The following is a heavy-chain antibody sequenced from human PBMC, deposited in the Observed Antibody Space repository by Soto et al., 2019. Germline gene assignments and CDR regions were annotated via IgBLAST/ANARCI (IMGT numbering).Heavy chain of an antibody. V-gene: IGHV3-23*01. Sequence: EVQLLDSGGGLVQPGGSLRLSCAASGFTFSNYAMTWVRQGPGKGLEWVSGISGSGGRSYYADSVKGQFTISRDNSKSTLYLQMNSLRAEDTAVYYCSKAYFVWSSEQTYYFDDWGQGTLVTVAS. J-gene: IGHJ4*02. CDR1: GFTFSNYA. D-gene: IGHD3-16*01. CDR3: SKAYFVWSSEQTYYFDD. CDR2: ISGSGGRS.